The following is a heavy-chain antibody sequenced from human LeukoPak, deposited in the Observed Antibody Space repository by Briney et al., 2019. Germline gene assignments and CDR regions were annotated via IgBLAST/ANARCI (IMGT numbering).Heavy chain of an antibody. Sequence: QPGRSLRLSCAASGFTFDDYAMHWVRQAPGKGLEWVSGISWNSGSIGYADSVKGRFTISRDNAKNSLYLQMNSLRAEDTALYYCAKDILYSSSWSLDYWGQGTLVTVSS. CDR1: GFTFDDYA. CDR3: AKDILYSSSWSLDY. CDR2: ISWNSGSI. D-gene: IGHD6-13*01. J-gene: IGHJ4*02. V-gene: IGHV3-9*01.